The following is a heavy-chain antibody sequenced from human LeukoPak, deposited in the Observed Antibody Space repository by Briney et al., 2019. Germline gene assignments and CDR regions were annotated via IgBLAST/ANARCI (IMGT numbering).Heavy chain of an antibody. D-gene: IGHD2-21*01. CDR3: AKDQVISGSEASDI. CDR2: IRSDGSNT. CDR1: GFTFSSYW. Sequence: GGSLRLSCAASGFTFSSYWMSWVRQAPGKGLEWVAFIRSDGSNTYYAGFVKGRFTISRDNSKNTVYLEMNSLRAEDTAVYYCAKDQVISGSEASDIWGQGTMVTVSS. J-gene: IGHJ3*02. V-gene: IGHV3-30*02.